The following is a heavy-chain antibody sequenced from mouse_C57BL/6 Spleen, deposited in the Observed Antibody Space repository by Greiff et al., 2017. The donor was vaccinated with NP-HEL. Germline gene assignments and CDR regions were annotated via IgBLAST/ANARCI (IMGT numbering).Heavy chain of an antibody. Sequence: QVQLQQPGAELVRPGSSVKLSCKASGYTFTSYWMDWVKQRPGQGLEWIGNIYPSDSETHYNQKFKDKATLTVDKSSSTAYMQLSSLTSEGSAVYYCARWITGTGDYWGQGTTLTVSS. CDR1: GYTFTSYW. CDR2: IYPSDSET. CDR3: ARWITGTGDY. V-gene: IGHV1-61*01. J-gene: IGHJ2*01. D-gene: IGHD4-1*01.